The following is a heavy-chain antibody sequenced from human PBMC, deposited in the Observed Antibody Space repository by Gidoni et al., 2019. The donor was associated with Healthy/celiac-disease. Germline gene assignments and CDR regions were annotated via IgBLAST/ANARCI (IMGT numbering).Heavy chain of an antibody. CDR2: IYYSGST. CDR3: ARVVMGHGYYYGMDV. D-gene: IGHD2-15*01. V-gene: IGHV4-31*03. J-gene: IGHJ6*02. CDR1: GGSISSGGYY. Sequence: QVQLQESGPGLVKPSQTLSLTCTVSGGSISSGGYYWSWIRQHPGKGLEWIGYIYYSGSTYYNPSLKSRVTISVDTSKNQFSLKLSSVTAADTAVYYCARVVMGHGYYYGMDVWGQGTTVTVSS.